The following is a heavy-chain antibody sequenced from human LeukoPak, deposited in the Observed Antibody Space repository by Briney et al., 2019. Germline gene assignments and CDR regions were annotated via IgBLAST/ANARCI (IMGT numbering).Heavy chain of an antibody. CDR3: ARGVVTYKSNDY. V-gene: IGHV4-61*01. J-gene: IGHJ4*02. CDR1: GGSVSSGSYY. D-gene: IGHD4-23*01. Sequence: PAETLSLTCTVSGGSVSSGSYYWSWIRQPPGKGLEWIGYIYYSGSTHYNPSLKSRVTISVDTSKNQFSLKLSSVTAADTAVYYCARGVVTYKSNDYWGQGTLVTVSS. CDR2: IYYSGST.